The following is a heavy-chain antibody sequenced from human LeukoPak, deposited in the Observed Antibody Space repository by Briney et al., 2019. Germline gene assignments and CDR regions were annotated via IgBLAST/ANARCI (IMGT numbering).Heavy chain of an antibody. D-gene: IGHD3-3*01. Sequence: PGGSLRLSCAASGFTFSSYAMSWVRQAPGKGLEWVSAISRSGGSTYYADSVKGRFTISRDNSKNTLYLQMNSLRAEDTAVYYCAKARYDFWSGSTRYNWFGPWGQGTLVTVSS. J-gene: IGHJ5*02. V-gene: IGHV3-23*01. CDR2: ISRSGGST. CDR1: GFTFSSYA. CDR3: AKARYDFWSGSTRYNWFGP.